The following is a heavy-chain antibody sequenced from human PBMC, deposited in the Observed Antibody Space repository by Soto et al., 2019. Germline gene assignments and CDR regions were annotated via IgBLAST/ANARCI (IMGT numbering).Heavy chain of an antibody. Sequence: GGSLRLSCAASRFTFSSYWMSWVRQAPGKGLEWVANIKQDGSEKYYVDSVKGRFTISRDNAKNSLYLQMNSLRAEDTAVYYCARDLYDSSGCLDYWGQGTLVTVSS. J-gene: IGHJ4*02. CDR1: RFTFSSYW. D-gene: IGHD3-22*01. CDR2: IKQDGSEK. CDR3: ARDLYDSSGCLDY. V-gene: IGHV3-7*01.